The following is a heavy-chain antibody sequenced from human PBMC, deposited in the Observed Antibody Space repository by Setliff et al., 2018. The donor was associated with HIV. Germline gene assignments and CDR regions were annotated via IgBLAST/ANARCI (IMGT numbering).Heavy chain of an antibody. V-gene: IGHV4-59*01. CDR2: IFYSGTT. J-gene: IGHJ4*02. CDR3: ARDNALIRAPFEY. D-gene: IGHD2-21*01. CDR1: GGSITGYY. Sequence: LSLTCTVSGGSITGYYWSWVRQPPGKGLEWIGYIFYSGTTNYSPSFRGRVTISIDSSKNQFSLRLNSVSAADTAIYYFARDNALIRAPFEYWGQGALVTVSS.